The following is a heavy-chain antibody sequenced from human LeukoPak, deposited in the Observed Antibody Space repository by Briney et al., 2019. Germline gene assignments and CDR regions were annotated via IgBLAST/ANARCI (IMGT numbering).Heavy chain of an antibody. J-gene: IGHJ4*02. Sequence: ASVKVSCKASGYTFTSYAMNWVRQAPGQGLEWMGWINPNSGGTNYAQKFQGRVTMTRDTSISTAYMELSRLRSDDTAVYYCAGGITIFGVPIWGQGTLVTVSS. D-gene: IGHD3-3*01. CDR1: GYTFTSYA. CDR2: INPNSGGT. CDR3: AGGITIFGVPI. V-gene: IGHV1-2*02.